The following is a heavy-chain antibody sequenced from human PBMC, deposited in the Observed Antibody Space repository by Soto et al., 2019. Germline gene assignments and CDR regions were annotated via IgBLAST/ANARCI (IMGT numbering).Heavy chain of an antibody. J-gene: IGHJ6*02. CDR2: TYPGDSDT. Sequence: PGEPLNISGKGAGYSFTSYWIGWVRQMPGKGLEWMGITYPGDSDTRYSPSFQGQVTISADKSISTAYLQWSSLKASDTAMYYCARHVATRITIFGVVTPHYYFYYGMDVWGQGTTVTVSS. V-gene: IGHV5-51*01. CDR1: GYSFTSYW. D-gene: IGHD3-3*01. CDR3: ARHVATRITIFGVVTPHYYFYYGMDV.